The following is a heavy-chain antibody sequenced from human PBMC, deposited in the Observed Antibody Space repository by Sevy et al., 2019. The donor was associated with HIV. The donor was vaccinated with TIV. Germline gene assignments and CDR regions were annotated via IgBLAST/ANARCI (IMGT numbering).Heavy chain of an antibody. CDR3: ATTKDYYETSGYPVDY. D-gene: IGHD3-22*01. V-gene: IGHV1-24*01. Sequence: ASAKVSCKVSGYTLTEFAMHWVRQAPGKGLEWMGTFDPEDDETMYAQKFQGRLTLTEDTSTDTAYMELSSLRSEDTAVYYCATTKDYYETSGYPVDYWGQGTLVTVSS. CDR1: GYTLTEFA. J-gene: IGHJ4*02. CDR2: FDPEDDET.